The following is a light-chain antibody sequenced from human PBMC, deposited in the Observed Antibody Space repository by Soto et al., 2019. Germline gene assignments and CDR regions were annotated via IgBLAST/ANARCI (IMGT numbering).Light chain of an antibody. Sequence: QSALTQPASVHGSPGQSITIACTGTSSDVGNYDFVSWYQQGPGPAPKAMIHEVSSRPSGVSKRFSGSKSGNTASLSISGLQAEDEAYYYCSSYTTSTSSILFGVGTKVNVL. J-gene: IGLJ2*01. CDR3: SSYTTSTSSIL. CDR1: SSDVGNYDF. V-gene: IGLV2-14*01. CDR2: EVS.